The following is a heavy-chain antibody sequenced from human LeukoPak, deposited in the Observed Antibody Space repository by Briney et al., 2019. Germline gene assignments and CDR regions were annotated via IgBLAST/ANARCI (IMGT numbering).Heavy chain of an antibody. CDR1: GFTFSSYA. CDR2: ISGSGGST. V-gene: IGHV3-23*01. CDR3: AKDPSDLWFGELLGFDP. J-gene: IGHJ5*02. D-gene: IGHD3-10*01. Sequence: GGSLRLPCAASGFTFSSYAMSWVRQAPGKGLEWVSAISGSGGSTYYADSVKGRFTISRDNSKNTLYLQMNSLRAEDTAVYYCAKDPSDLWFGELLGFDPWGQGTLVTVSS.